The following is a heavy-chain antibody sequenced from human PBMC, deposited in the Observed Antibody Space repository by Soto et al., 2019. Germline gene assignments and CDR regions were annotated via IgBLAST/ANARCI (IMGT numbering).Heavy chain of an antibody. CDR1: GVSISFYY. Sequence: QVQLQESGPGLVKPSETLSLTCTVSGVSISFYYWSWIRQPPGKGLEWIAYIDSSGSTKYNPSLKSRVPISLDRSRNQLSLKLNSVTAAATAVYYCAREGYSSRWNPIDYWGQGTQVTVSS. D-gene: IGHD6-13*01. V-gene: IGHV4-59*01. J-gene: IGHJ4*02. CDR3: AREGYSSRWNPIDY. CDR2: IDSSGST.